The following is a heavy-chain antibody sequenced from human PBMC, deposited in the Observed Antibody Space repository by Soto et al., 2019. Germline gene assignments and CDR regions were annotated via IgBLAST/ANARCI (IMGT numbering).Heavy chain of an antibody. CDR3: ARLPRPNYYDTTGFFKDNWFDP. V-gene: IGHV1-69*01. D-gene: IGHD3-22*01. CDR2: IIPIVETP. Sequence: QVQLVQSGAEVKKPGSSMKVSCKASGGTFNSYDINWVRQAPGQGREWMGGIIPIVETPKYAQKFQGRVTITADESTNTVSMELSSLRSEDTAMYYCARLPRPNYYDTTGFFKDNWFDPWGQGTLVTVSS. CDR1: GGTFNSYD. J-gene: IGHJ5*02.